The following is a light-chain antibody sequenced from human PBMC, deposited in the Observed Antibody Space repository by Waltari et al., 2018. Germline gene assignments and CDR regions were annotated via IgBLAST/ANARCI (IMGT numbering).Light chain of an antibody. CDR2: MAS. CDR1: QSVGTW. V-gene: IGKV1-5*03. J-gene: IGKJ2*01. Sequence: DIQMTQSPSTLSASVGDRVTISCRASQSVGTWLAWYQQKPGKAPKLLIYMASSLESGVPSRFSGSVSGTDFTLTISSLQPDDFATYPCQQYSSFSTFGQGTKV. CDR3: QQYSSFST.